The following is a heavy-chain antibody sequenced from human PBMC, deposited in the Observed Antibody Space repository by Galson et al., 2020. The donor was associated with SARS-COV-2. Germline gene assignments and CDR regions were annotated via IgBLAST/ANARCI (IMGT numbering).Heavy chain of an antibody. CDR3: ARDRSGSYYGANDY. V-gene: IGHV3-30-3*01. Sequence: GESLKPSCASPGFPYSSYSMHWVRQAPGTGLEWVAVISYEGSNKYYAESVKGRFTISRDNSKNTLYLQMNSLRAEDTAVYYCARDRSGSYYGANDYWGQGTLVTVSS. CDR1: GFPYSSYS. J-gene: IGHJ4*02. D-gene: IGHD1-26*01. CDR2: ISYEGSNK.